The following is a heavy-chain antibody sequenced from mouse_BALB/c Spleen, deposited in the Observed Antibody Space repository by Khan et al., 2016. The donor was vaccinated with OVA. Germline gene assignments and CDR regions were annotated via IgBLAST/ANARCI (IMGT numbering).Heavy chain of an antibody. D-gene: IGHD1-3*01. V-gene: IGHV9-1*02. J-gene: IGHJ1*01. CDR2: INTYTGEP. CDR3: ARETSYWYFDA. CDR1: GYTFTNYR. Sequence: QIQLVQSGPELKKPGETVKISCKASGYTFTNYRMNWMKQAPEKGLKWMGWINTYTGEPTYGDDFRGRFAFSLDTSARTAYLQINNLKNEDMATYFCARETSYWYFDAWGAGTTVTVSS.